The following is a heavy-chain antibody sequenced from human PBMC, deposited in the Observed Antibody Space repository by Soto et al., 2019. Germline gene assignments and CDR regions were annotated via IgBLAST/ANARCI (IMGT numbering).Heavy chain of an antibody. CDR2: IIPIFGTA. CDR3: ARDPVVVVAATRCYYYCMDV. D-gene: IGHD2-15*01. V-gene: IGHV1-69*01. Sequence: QVQLVQSGAEVKKPGSSVKVSCKASGGTFSSYAISWVRQAPGQGLEWMGGIIPIFGTANYAQKFQGRVTFTGDDSTSTAYMELSSLRSDDTAVYYCARDPVVVVAATRCYYYCMDVWGQGTTVTVSS. CDR1: GGTFSSYA. J-gene: IGHJ6*02.